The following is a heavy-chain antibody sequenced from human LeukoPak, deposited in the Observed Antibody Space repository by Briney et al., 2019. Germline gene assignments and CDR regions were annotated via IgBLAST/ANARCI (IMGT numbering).Heavy chain of an antibody. J-gene: IGHJ4*02. CDR3: ARGFGRDSVWGSYRQGDDY. D-gene: IGHD3-16*02. V-gene: IGHV1-2*02. CDR1: GYTFTGYY. Sequence: ASVKVSCKASGYTFTGYYMHWVRQAPGQGLEWMGWINPNSGGTNYAQKFQGRVTMTRDTAISTAYMDLSWLRSDDTAVYYCARGFGRDSVWGSYRQGDDYWGQGTLVTVSS. CDR2: INPNSGGT.